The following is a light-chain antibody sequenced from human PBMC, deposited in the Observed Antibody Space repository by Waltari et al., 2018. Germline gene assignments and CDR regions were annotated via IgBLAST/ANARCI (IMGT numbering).Light chain of an antibody. CDR3: QQHDNLPPIT. CDR2: AAS. J-gene: IGKJ3*01. V-gene: IGKV1-9*01. CDR1: QVIPGY. Sequence: TQLTQSPSSLAASVGDRVTISCPTSQVIPGYFAWYQQKPVKAPKLLIYAASTLQSGVPSRFSGSGSGTDFTFTISSLQPEDIATYYCQQHDNLPPITFGPGTKVDIK.